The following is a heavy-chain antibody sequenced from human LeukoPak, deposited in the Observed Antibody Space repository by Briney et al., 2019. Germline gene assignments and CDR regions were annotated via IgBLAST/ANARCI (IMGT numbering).Heavy chain of an antibody. V-gene: IGHV3-7*05. Sequence: GGSLRLSCAASGFTFSSYWMSWVRQAPGKGLEWVANIKQDGSEKYYVDSVKGRFTISRDNAKNSLYLQMNSLRAEDTAVYYCARASIYYYYGMDVRGQGTTVTVSS. D-gene: IGHD2-21*01. CDR2: IKQDGSEK. J-gene: IGHJ6*02. CDR3: ARASIYYYYGMDV. CDR1: GFTFSSYW.